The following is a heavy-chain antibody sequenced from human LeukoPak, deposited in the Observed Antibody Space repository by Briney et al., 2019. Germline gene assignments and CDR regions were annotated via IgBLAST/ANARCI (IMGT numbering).Heavy chain of an antibody. CDR3: AHSDDHSNTIDY. CDR2: IIPIFGTA. Sequence: ASVKVSCKASGGTFSSYAISWVRQAPGQGLEWMGGIIPIFGTANYAQKFQGRVTITTDESTSTAYMELSSLRSEDTAVYYCAHSDDHSNTIDYWGQGTLVTVSS. CDR1: GGTFSSYA. V-gene: IGHV1-69*05. D-gene: IGHD4-11*01. J-gene: IGHJ4*02.